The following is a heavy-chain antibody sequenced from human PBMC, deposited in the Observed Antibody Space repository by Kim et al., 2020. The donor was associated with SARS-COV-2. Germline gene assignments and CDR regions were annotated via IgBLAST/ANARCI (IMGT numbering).Heavy chain of an antibody. D-gene: IGHD1-26*01. J-gene: IGHJ3*02. CDR2: IWSDGSEK. V-gene: IGHV3-33*01. Sequence: GGSLRLSCAASGFTFNNYVIHWVRQAPGKGLEWVSLIWSDGSEKYYSDSVKGRFTISRDNSKNTLYLQMNSLRAEDTAVYYCAREGGATSGATAFDIWGQGTMVTVSS. CDR3: AREGGATSGATAFDI. CDR1: GFTFNNYV.